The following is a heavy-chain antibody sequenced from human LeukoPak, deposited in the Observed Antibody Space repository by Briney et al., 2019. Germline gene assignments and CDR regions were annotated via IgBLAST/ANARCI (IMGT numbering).Heavy chain of an antibody. V-gene: IGHV4-59*01. CDR2: IYYSGST. CDR3: ARYIGYCSGGSCYRTNYYYYYGMDV. D-gene: IGHD2-15*01. CDR1: GGSISSYY. J-gene: IGHJ6*02. Sequence: SGTLSLTCTVSGGSISSYYWSWIRQPPGKGLEWIGYIYYSGSTNYNPSLKSRVTISVDTSKNQFSLKLSSVTAADTAVYYCARYIGYCSGGSCYRTNYYYYYGMDVWGQGTTVTVSS.